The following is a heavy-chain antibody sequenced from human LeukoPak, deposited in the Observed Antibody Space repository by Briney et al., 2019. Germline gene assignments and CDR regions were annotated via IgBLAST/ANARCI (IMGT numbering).Heavy chain of an antibody. Sequence: GRSLRLSCAASGFILSSYDMHWVRQAPGKGLEWLAVISREGSIKYHADSVRGRFTISRDNSRNSLLLQMNSLRAEDTALYYCASAREYCDTAECYEYFQHWGQGTLVTVSS. J-gene: IGHJ1*01. CDR3: ASAREYCDTAECYEYFQH. CDR2: ISREGSIK. CDR1: GFILSSYD. D-gene: IGHD2/OR15-2a*01. V-gene: IGHV3-30*14.